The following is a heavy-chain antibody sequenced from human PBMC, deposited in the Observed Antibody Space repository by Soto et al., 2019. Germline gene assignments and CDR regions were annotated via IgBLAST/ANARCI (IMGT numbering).Heavy chain of an antibody. Sequence: ASVKVSCKASGYTFTSYYMHWVRQAPGQGLEWMGIINPSGGSTSYAQKFQGRVTMTRDTSTSTVYMELSSLRSEDTAVYYCAREHDYYGSSGYNCYYYGMDVWGQGTTVTVSS. CDR3: AREHDYYGSSGYNCYYYGMDV. D-gene: IGHD3-22*01. J-gene: IGHJ6*02. CDR1: GYTFTSYY. V-gene: IGHV1-46*01. CDR2: INPSGGST.